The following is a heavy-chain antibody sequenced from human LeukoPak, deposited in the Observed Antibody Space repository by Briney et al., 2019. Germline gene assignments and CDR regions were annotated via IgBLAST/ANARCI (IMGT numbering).Heavy chain of an antibody. CDR1: GFTFSSYV. J-gene: IGHJ4*02. V-gene: IGHV3-30-3*01. CDR3: ARVEYIVVVPAGIDY. D-gene: IGHD2-2*01. CDR2: ISYDGSNK. Sequence: GGSLRLSCAASGFTFSSYVMHWVRQAPGKGLEWVAVISYDGSNKYYADSVKGRFTISRDNSKNTLYLQMNSLRAEDTAVYYCARVEYIVVVPAGIDYWGQGTLVTVSS.